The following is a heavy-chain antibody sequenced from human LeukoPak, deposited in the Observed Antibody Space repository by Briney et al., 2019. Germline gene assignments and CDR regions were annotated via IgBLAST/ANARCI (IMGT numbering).Heavy chain of an antibody. V-gene: IGHV4-34*01. Sequence: SETLSLTCAVYGGSFSGYYWSWIRQPPGKGLEWIGEINHSGSTNYNPSLKSRVTISVDTSKNQFSPKLSSVTAADTAVYYCATRGPGIAVAGYWGQGTLVTVSS. CDR3: ATRGPGIAVAGY. D-gene: IGHD6-19*01. CDR1: GGSFSGYY. CDR2: INHSGST. J-gene: IGHJ4*02.